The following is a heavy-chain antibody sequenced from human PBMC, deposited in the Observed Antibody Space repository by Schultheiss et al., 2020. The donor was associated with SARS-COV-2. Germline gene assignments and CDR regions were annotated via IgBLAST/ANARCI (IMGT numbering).Heavy chain of an antibody. CDR2: IGARGTGT. CDR3: AKSLASDWDTDALDV. D-gene: IGHD1-26*01. CDR1: GLTFSSYA. V-gene: IGHV3-23*01. J-gene: IGHJ3*01. Sequence: GGSLRLSCAAFGLTFSSYAMNWVRQAPGKGLEWISGIGARGTGTHYADSVKGRFTVFRDNSKNTLYLQMNTLRADDTAVYYCAKSLASDWDTDALDVWGQGTMVTVSS.